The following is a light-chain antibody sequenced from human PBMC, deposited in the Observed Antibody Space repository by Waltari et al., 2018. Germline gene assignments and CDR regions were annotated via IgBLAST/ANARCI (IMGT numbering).Light chain of an antibody. CDR1: QSVTSN. J-gene: IGKJ1*01. CDR3: QQYNDWPPWT. Sequence: EIVMTQSPASLSLSLGERATLSCRASQSVTSNLAWYQQEPGQAPRLLIYGASTRPAGIPVRFSGSGSGTEFTLTVSGLQSEDFAIYYCQQYNDWPPWTFGQGTKVEIK. V-gene: IGKV3-15*01. CDR2: GAS.